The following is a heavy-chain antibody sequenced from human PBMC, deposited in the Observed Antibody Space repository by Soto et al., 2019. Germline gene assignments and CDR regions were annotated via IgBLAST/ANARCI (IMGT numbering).Heavy chain of an antibody. Sequence: ASVKVSCKASGYTFTTYDINWVRQATGQGLEWLGWMNPISGNTGYAPAFQGRVTMTSDTSISTAYMELSSLRSDDTAVYYCARTPRQELIDFWGPGTQVTVSS. D-gene: IGHD3-10*01. CDR3: ARTPRQELIDF. V-gene: IGHV1-8*01. CDR2: MNPISGNT. CDR1: GYTFTTYD. J-gene: IGHJ4*02.